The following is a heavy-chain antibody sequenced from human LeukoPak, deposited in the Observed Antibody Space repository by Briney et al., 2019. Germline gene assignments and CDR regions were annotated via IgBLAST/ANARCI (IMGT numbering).Heavy chain of an antibody. J-gene: IGHJ4*02. CDR3: AKDGAPSQNPYYYDSSGYADY. D-gene: IGHD3-22*01. V-gene: IGHV3-23*01. CDR1: GFTFSSYA. Sequence: GGSLRLSCAASGFTFSSYAMSWVRQAPGKGLEWVSAISGSGGSTYYADSVKGRFTISRDNSKNTLYLQMNSLRAEDTAVYYCAKDGAPSQNPYYYDSSGYADYWGQGTLVTVSS. CDR2: ISGSGGST.